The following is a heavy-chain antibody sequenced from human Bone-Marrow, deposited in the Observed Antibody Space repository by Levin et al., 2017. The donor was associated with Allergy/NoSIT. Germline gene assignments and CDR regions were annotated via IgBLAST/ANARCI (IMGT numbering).Heavy chain of an antibody. D-gene: IGHD6-13*01. CDR3: ARGDSRSQYYFDY. CDR2: ISKSSSYT. CDR1: GFTFSDYY. J-gene: IGHJ4*02. V-gene: IGHV3-11*05. Sequence: GGSLRLSCAASGFTFSDYYMSWIRQAPGKGLEWVSYISKSSSYTKYADSVKGRFTISRDNAKNSLYLQMNSLRAEDTAVYYCARGDSRSQYYFDYWGQGTLVTVSS.